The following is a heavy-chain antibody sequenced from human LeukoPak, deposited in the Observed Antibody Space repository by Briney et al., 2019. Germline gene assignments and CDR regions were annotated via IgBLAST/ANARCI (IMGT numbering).Heavy chain of an antibody. CDR2: IYHSGST. CDR1: GGSISSGGYS. J-gene: IGHJ3*02. Sequence: SETLSLTCAVSGGSISSGGYSWSWIRQPPGKGLEWIGYIYHSGSTYYNPSLKSRVTISVDRSRNQFSLKLSSVTAADTAVYYCARGPAFDIWGQGTMVTVSS. CDR3: ARGPAFDI. V-gene: IGHV4-30-2*01.